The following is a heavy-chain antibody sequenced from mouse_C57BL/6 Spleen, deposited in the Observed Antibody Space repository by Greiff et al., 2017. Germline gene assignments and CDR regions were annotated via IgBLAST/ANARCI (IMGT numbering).Heavy chain of an antibody. Sequence: QVQLQQPGAELVKPGASVKMSCKASGYTFTSYWITWVKQRPGQGLAWIGDIYPGSGSTNYNEKFKSKATLTVDTSSSTAYMQLSSLTSEDSAVYYCALTGTDYAMDYWGQGTSVTVSS. CDR2: IYPGSGST. CDR1: GYTFTSYW. J-gene: IGHJ4*01. D-gene: IGHD4-1*01. V-gene: IGHV1-55*01. CDR3: ALTGTDYAMDY.